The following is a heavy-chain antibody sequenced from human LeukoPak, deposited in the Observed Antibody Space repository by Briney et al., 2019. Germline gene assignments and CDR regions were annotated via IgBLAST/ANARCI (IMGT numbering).Heavy chain of an antibody. V-gene: IGHV4-61*02. J-gene: IGHJ5*02. D-gene: IGHD4-17*01. CDR3: ARSPGQSLRSAWFDP. Sequence: SETLSLTCIVSGGSISSSNYYWSWIRQPAGKGLEWIGRIYTSGSTNYNPSLKSRVTISVDTSKNQFSLKLSSVTAADTAVYYCARSPGQSLRSAWFDPWGQGTLVTVSS. CDR1: GGSISSSNYY. CDR2: IYTSGST.